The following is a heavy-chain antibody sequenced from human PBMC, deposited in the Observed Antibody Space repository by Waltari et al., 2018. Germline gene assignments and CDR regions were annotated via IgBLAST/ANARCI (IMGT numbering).Heavy chain of an antibody. D-gene: IGHD6-6*01. Sequence: EVQLVESGGGLVQPGRSLRLSCAASGFSFDYYAMPWVRKAPGKGLEWVSGISWKSGSTAYADSVEGRFTISRDNAKNSLYLQMHSLSPEDTALYYCVKDRGLYSSSSGLDYWGQGTLVTVSS. CDR3: VKDRGLYSSSSGLDY. CDR2: ISWKSGST. CDR1: GFSFDYYA. J-gene: IGHJ4*02. V-gene: IGHV3-9*01.